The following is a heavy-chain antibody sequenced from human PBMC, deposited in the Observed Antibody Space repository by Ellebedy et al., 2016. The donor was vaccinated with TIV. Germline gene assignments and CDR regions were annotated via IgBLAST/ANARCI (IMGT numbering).Heavy chain of an antibody. Sequence: ASVKVSXKASSYTFTSYGISWVRQAPGQGLEWMGWMNPNSGNTGYAQKFQGRVTITRDTSASTAYMELSSLRSEDTAVYYCARVAYGDSTYGMDVWGQGTTVTVSS. CDR1: SYTFTSYG. CDR2: MNPNSGNT. V-gene: IGHV1-8*03. CDR3: ARVAYGDSTYGMDV. J-gene: IGHJ6*02. D-gene: IGHD4-17*01.